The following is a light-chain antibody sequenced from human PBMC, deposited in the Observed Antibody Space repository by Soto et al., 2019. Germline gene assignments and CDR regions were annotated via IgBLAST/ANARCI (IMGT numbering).Light chain of an antibody. V-gene: IGKV3D-20*02. CDR1: QSLSSTS. CDR2: GAS. J-gene: IGKJ4*01. CDR3: QQRSNWPLT. Sequence: EMVLTQSPGTLSLSPGERATLSCRTSQSLSSTSLAWYQQKPGQAPRLLIFGASNRATGIPARFSSSGFGTDFTLTIASLDPEDFAVYYCQQRSNWPLTFGGGTKVDIK.